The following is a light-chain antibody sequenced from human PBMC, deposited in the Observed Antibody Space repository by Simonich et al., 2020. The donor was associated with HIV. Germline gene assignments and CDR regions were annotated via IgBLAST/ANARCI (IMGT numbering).Light chain of an antibody. J-gene: IGLJ3*02. V-gene: IGLV2-14*03. CDR1: SSDVGGYNY. CDR2: DVS. Sequence: QSALTQPASVSGSPGQSITISCTGTSSDVGGYNYVSWFQQHPGKAPKLMIYDVSKRPSGGSNRFSGSKSGNTASLTISGLQAEDEADYFCCSYTSNSTGVFGGGTRLTVL. CDR3: CSYTSNSTGV.